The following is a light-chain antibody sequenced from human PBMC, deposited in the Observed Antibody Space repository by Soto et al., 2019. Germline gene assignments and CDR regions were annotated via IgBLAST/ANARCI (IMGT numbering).Light chain of an antibody. Sequence: QSVLTQPPSVSGAPGQRVTISCTGSSSNTGADYDVHLYQHLPGSAPKLLIYDNNIRPSGVPDRFSGSKSGTSASLAITGLQAEDEGDYYCQSYDSSLSNLGVFGGGTKLTVL. CDR3: QSYDSSLSNLGV. CDR2: DNN. J-gene: IGLJ2*01. CDR1: SSNTGADYD. V-gene: IGLV1-40*01.